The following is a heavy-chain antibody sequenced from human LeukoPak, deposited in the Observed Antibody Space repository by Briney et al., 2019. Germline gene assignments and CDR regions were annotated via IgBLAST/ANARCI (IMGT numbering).Heavy chain of an antibody. V-gene: IGHV4-59*08. CDR1: GASISGYY. J-gene: IGHJ4*02. Sequence: SETLSLTCTVSGASISGYYWSWIRQPPGKGLEGIGFIYYSGTTHYNPSLKSRVTISVDTSKNQISLRLNSVIAADTAVYYCASESVALAGIGYWGQGALVTVAS. D-gene: IGHD6-19*01. CDR2: IYYSGTT. CDR3: ASESVALAGIGY.